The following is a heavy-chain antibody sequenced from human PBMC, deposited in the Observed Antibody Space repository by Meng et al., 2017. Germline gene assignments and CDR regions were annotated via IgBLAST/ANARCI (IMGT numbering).Heavy chain of an antibody. CDR3: SRQTESTHHY. Sequence: GESLKIYWAASGFTFSDYYMSWIRQASGKGLERIGHIRSKAGNYATEYAASVRGRFTISRDDSESTAYLQMDSLKTEDTAVYYCSRQTESTHHYWGQGTLVTVSS. J-gene: IGHJ4*02. CDR2: IRSKAGNYAT. CDR1: GFTFSDYY. V-gene: IGHV3-73*01.